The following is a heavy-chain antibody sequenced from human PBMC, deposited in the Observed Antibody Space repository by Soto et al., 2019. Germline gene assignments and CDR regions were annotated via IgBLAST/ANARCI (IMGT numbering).Heavy chain of an antibody. D-gene: IGHD3-10*01. CDR2: ISYDGSNK. V-gene: IGHV3-30*03. Sequence: QVQLVESGGGVVQPGRSLRLSCAASGFTFSRYGMHWVRQAPGKGLEWVAVISYDGSNKYYADSVKGRFTISRDNPKNTLYLQMNSLRAEETAVYDCSIDLPPVWFGELGTSYYYGMDVWGQGTTVNVAS. J-gene: IGHJ6*02. CDR1: GFTFSRYG. CDR3: SIDLPPVWFGELGTSYYYGMDV.